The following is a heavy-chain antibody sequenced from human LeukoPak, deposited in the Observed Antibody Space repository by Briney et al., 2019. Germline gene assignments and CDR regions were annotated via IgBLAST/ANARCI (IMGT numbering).Heavy chain of an antibody. Sequence: GGSLRLSCAASGFIFSNYKMNWVRQAPGKGLEWVSHISSSSSTIYYADSVKGRFTISRDNAKNSLYLQMHSLRAEDTAVYYCARDQGGVGYWGQGTLVTVSS. V-gene: IGHV3-48*01. D-gene: IGHD3-16*01. J-gene: IGHJ4*02. CDR2: ISSSSSTI. CDR3: ARDQGGVGY. CDR1: GFIFSNYK.